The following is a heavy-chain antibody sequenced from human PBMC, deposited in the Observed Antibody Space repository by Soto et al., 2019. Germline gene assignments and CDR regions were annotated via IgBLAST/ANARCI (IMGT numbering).Heavy chain of an antibody. D-gene: IGHD2-15*01. CDR1: GFTFSSYG. Sequence: GSLRLSCAASGFTFSSYGMHWVRQAPGKGLEWVAVIWYDGSNKYYADSVKGRFTISRDNSKNTLYLQMNSLRAEDTAVYYCARDRYCSGGSCYSGGFDYWGQGT. CDR2: IWYDGSNK. CDR3: ARDRYCSGGSCYSGGFDY. J-gene: IGHJ4*02. V-gene: IGHV3-33*01.